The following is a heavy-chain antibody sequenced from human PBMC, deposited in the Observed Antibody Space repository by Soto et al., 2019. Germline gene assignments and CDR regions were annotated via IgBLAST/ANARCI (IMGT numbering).Heavy chain of an antibody. CDR3: AAPPPFFGSVFLVLYGMDV. Sequence: GGSLKLSCAASGFTFSSYWMSWVRQAPGKGLEWVANIKQDGSEKYYVDSVKGRFTISRDNAKNSLYLQMNSLRAEDTAVYYWAAPPPFFGSVFLVLYGMDVWGQG. CDR2: IKQDGSEK. J-gene: IGHJ6*02. CDR1: GFTFSSYW. V-gene: IGHV3-7*01. D-gene: IGHD3-3*01.